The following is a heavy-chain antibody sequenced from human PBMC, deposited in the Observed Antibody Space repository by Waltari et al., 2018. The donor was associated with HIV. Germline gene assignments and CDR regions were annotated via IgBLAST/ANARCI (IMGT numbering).Heavy chain of an antibody. CDR3: ATARETMWVDFDY. J-gene: IGHJ4*02. CDR1: GGSFASYS. V-gene: IGHV1-69*02. Sequence: QVQLVQSGAEVRKPGSSVQVSCKTSGGSFASYSIHWVRQAPGQGLEWMGMIVPTSDKPNYAQKSQGRVTITADRSTGTVYLEVTNLRPADTAIYYCATARETMWVDFDYWGQGTLITVSS. D-gene: IGHD3-10*02. CDR2: IVPTSDKP.